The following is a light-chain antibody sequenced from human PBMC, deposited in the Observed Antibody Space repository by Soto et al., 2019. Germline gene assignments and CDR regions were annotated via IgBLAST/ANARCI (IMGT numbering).Light chain of an antibody. CDR2: EVS. CDR3: CSYATPRL. Sequence: QSVLTQPASVSGSPGQSITISCTGTSSDVGSYNLVSWYQQHPGKAPKLIIYEVSERPSGGSHRFSGSKSGNTASLTISGLQAEDEADYYCCSYATPRLFCGGTKLTVL. J-gene: IGLJ2*01. CDR1: SSDVGSYNL. V-gene: IGLV2-23*02.